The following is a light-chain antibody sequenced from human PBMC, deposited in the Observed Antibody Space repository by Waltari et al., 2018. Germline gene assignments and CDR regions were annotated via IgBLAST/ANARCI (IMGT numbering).Light chain of an antibody. CDR3: QQRDSWPRT. CDR2: DVS. J-gene: IGKJ4*01. CDR1: QSVTTE. V-gene: IGKV3-11*01. Sequence: EIVLTQSPATLSLSPGDRAALSCRATQSVTTELAWYQQNPGQAPRLLIYDVSNRATGVPARFSGSGSGTDFTLTISSLDPEDFAVYYCQQRDSWPRTFGGGTK.